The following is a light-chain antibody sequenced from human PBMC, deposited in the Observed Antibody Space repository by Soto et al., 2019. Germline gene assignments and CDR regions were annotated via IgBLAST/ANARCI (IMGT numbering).Light chain of an antibody. CDR2: GAS. Sequence: PGDRVTLSCRASQRVSSNYLIWYQQKRGQAPRLLTYGASTRATSIPARFSGSGSGTDFTLTIGSLQPEDFALYYCQQDSNSWTFGQGTKVEIK. CDR3: QQDSNSWT. V-gene: IGKV3D-7*01. CDR1: QRVSSNY. J-gene: IGKJ1*01.